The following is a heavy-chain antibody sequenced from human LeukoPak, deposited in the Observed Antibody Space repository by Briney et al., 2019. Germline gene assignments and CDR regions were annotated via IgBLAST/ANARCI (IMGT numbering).Heavy chain of an antibody. V-gene: IGHV4-39*07. CDR3: ARNGLVDQDFDY. Sequence: SETLSLTCTVSGGSISSSSYYWGWIRQPPGKGLEWIGTIYYSGSTYYHPSLKSRLTISVDTSKNQFSLKLSSVTAADTAVYYCARNGLVDQDFDYWGQGTLVTVSS. J-gene: IGHJ4*02. D-gene: IGHD3/OR15-3a*01. CDR1: GGSISSSSYY. CDR2: IYYSGST.